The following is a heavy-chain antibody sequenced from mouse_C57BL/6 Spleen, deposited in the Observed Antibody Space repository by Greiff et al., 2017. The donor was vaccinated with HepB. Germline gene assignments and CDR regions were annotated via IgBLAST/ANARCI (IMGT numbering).Heavy chain of an antibody. CDR1: GFNIKDYY. CDR3: TTVYYYSSSWWGNFDY. Sequence: VQLQQSGAELVRPGASVKFSCTASGFNIKDYYMHWVKQRPEQGLEWIGRIDPEDGDTEYAPKFQGKATMTADTSSNTAYLQHSSLTSEDTAVYYCTTVYYYSSSWWGNFDYWGQGTTLTVSS. V-gene: IGHV14-1*01. CDR2: IDPEDGDT. D-gene: IGHD1-1*01. J-gene: IGHJ2*01.